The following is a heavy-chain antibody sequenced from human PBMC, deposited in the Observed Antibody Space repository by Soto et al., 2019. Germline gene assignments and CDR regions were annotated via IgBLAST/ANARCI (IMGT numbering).Heavy chain of an antibody. CDR2: ISSSCNAI. D-gene: IGHD5-12*01. Sequence: EVQLVESGGGLVQPGGSLRLSCVASGFTFSSHSMNWVRQAPGKGLEWVSYISSSCNAIHYADSVRDRFTISRDNAKNSLYLQMNSLRGEDTAVYYCARDSWLQVYYYMDVWGKGTTVTVSS. CDR1: GFTFSSHS. V-gene: IGHV3-48*01. J-gene: IGHJ6*03. CDR3: ARDSWLQVYYYMDV.